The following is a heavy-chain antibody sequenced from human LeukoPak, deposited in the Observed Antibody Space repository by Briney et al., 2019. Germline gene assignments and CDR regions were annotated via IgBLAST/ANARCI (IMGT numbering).Heavy chain of an antibody. CDR1: GGSITFGNYY. CDR2: IYTSGST. CDR3: ARASGVVVPPATYSQVYYFDY. Sequence: SETLSLTCTVSGGSITFGNYYWPWIRQPAGKGLEWLGRIYTSGSTNYNPSLKSRVTISVDTSKNQFSLKLTSVTAADTAVYYCARASGVVVPPATYSQVYYFDYWGQGTLVTVSS. V-gene: IGHV4-61*02. D-gene: IGHD2-2*01. J-gene: IGHJ4*02.